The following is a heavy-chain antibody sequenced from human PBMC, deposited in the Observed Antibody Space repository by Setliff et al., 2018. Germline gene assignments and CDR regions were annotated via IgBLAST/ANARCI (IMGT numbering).Heavy chain of an antibody. J-gene: IGHJ6*02. CDR2: INPNSGGT. CDR3: AGTYYNFWSALDYYYYGMDV. D-gene: IGHD3-3*01. Sequence: ASVKVSCKASGYTFSGYYMHWVRQAPGQGLEWMGRINPNSGGTNYAQKFQGRVTMTSDSSISTAYMELSGLRSEDTAVYYCAGTYYNFWSALDYYYYGMDVWGQGTTVTVSS. CDR1: GYTFSGYY. V-gene: IGHV1-2*06.